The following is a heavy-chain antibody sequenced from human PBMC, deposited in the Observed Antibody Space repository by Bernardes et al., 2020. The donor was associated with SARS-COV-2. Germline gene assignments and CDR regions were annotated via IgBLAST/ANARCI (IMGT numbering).Heavy chain of an antibody. CDR2: IHDTGTT. J-gene: IGHJ6*02. CDR1: GASMKIGDKY. Sequence: SETLSLTRAVSGASMKIGDKYWSWMRQSPGKGLEWIGHIHDTGTTYYNESLSGRLTISIDPSKNQFSLRLTAVTAADTAVYFCARVYRGIFDYFYYYVLDVWGQGTAVIVSS. D-gene: IGHD3-3*02. V-gene: IGHV4-30-4*01. CDR3: ARVYRGIFDYFYYYVLDV.